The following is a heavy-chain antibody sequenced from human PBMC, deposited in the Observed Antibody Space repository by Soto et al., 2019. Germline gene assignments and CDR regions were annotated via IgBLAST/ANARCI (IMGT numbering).Heavy chain of an antibody. J-gene: IGHJ3*02. Sequence: SQTLSLTCAISGDSVSSNSAAWNWIRQSPSRGLEWLGRTYYRSKWYNDYAVSVKSRITINPDTSKNQFSLQLNSGTPEDTAVYYCARGSFKGGSRYCSGGSCYSYDAFDIWGQGTMVTVSS. CDR3: ARGSFKGGSRYCSGGSCYSYDAFDI. CDR1: GDSVSSNSAA. CDR2: TYYRSKWYN. D-gene: IGHD2-15*01. V-gene: IGHV6-1*01.